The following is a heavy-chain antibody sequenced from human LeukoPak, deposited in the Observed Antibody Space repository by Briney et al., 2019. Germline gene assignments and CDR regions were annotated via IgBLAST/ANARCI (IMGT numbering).Heavy chain of an antibody. V-gene: IGHV3-30*18. J-gene: IGHJ6*02. D-gene: IGHD1-26*01. CDR3: AKEGEPLYYYYGMDV. CDR2: ISYDGSNK. CDR1: GFTFSSYG. Sequence: GGSLRLSCAASGFTFSSYGMHWVRQAPGKGLEWVAVISYDGSNKYYADSVKGRFTISRDNSKNTLYVQMNSLRAEDTAVYYCAKEGEPLYYYYGMDVWGQGTTVTVSS.